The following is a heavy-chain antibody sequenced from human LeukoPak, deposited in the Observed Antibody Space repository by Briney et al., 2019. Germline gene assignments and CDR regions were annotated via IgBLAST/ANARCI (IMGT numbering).Heavy chain of an antibody. J-gene: IGHJ3*02. CDR2: ISGSGGST. CDR1: GFTFSSYG. CDR3: AKGPRGYNYAYDAFDI. D-gene: IGHD5-18*01. V-gene: IGHV3-23*01. Sequence: GGSLRLSCAASGFTFSSYGMSWVRQAPGKGLEWVPSISGSGGSTYYADSVKGRFTISRDNSKNTLYLQMNSLRAEDTAVYYCAKGPRGYNYAYDAFDIWGQGTMVTVSS.